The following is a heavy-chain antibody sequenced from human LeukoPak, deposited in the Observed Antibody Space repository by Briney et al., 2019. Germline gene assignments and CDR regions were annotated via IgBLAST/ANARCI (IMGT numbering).Heavy chain of an antibody. D-gene: IGHD3-10*01. CDR1: GGSISSSSYY. CDR2: IYYSGST. CDR3: ARQVVRGGYYYYYYMDV. J-gene: IGHJ6*03. Sequence: SETLSLTCTVSGGSISSSSYYWGWIRQPPGKGLEWIGSIYYSGSTYYNPSLKSRVTISVDTSKNQFSLKLSSVTAADTAVYYCARQVVRGGYYYYYYMDVWGKGTTVTISS. V-gene: IGHV4-39*01.